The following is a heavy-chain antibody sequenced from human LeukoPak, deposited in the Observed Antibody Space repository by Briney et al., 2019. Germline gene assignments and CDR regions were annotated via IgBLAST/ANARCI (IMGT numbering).Heavy chain of an antibody. D-gene: IGHD1-1*01. CDR1: GYTFTSYG. CDR3: AREGSTTDTYYYYGMDV. J-gene: IGHJ6*02. V-gene: IGHV1-18*01. CDR2: ISAYNGNT. Sequence: GASVKVSCKASGYTFTSYGISWVRQAPGQGLEWMGWISAYNGNTNYAQKLQGRVTMTRDTSTSTVYMELSSLRSEDTAVYYCAREGSTTDTYYYYGMDVWGQGTTVTVSS.